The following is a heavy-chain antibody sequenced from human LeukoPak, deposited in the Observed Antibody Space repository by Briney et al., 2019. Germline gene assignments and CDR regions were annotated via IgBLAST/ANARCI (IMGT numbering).Heavy chain of an antibody. CDR2: ISGSASTK. J-gene: IGHJ4*02. D-gene: IGHD5-18*01. V-gene: IGHV3-48*03. CDR1: GFTFSSYE. CDR3: ARGAMAGPFDY. Sequence: GGSLRLSCAASGFTFSSYEMKWVRQAPGKGLEWVSYISGSASTKYYADSVKGRFTISRDNAKNSLYLQMNSLRAEDTAVYYCARGAMAGPFDYWGQGTLVIVS.